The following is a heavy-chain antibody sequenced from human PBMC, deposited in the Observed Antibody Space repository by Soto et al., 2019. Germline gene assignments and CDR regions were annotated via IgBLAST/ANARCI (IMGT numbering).Heavy chain of an antibody. CDR1: GGSIISGGYY. CDR3: ARDPVTGREGMDV. Sequence: SETLSLTCTVSGGSIISGGYYWNWIRQLPGKGLEWIGYIYDNEFTYYNPSLKSRVAMSIDMSDNQLSLKLSSVTAADTAVYFCARDPVTGREGMDVWGQGTTVTVSS. CDR2: IYDNEFT. J-gene: IGHJ6*02. D-gene: IGHD6-19*01. V-gene: IGHV4-31*03.